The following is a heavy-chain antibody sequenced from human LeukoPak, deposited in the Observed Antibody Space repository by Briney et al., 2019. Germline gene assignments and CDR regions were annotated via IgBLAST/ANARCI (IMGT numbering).Heavy chain of an antibody. CDR3: ASRTGNGRDQYFDS. J-gene: IGHJ4*02. D-gene: IGHD1-1*01. V-gene: IGHV4-39*07. CDR1: GGSIRRAGYY. CDR2: IYHSGST. Sequence: SETLSLTCTVSGGSIRRAGYYWGWIRQSPGKGLEWIGSIYHSGSTYYNPSLLSRVTKTVDTSKNQFSLKLNSVTAADTAVYFCASRTGNGRDQYFDSWGQGTQVTVSS.